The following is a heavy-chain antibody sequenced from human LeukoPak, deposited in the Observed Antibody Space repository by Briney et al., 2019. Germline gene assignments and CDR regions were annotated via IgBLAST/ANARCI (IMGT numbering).Heavy chain of an antibody. Sequence: PGGSLRLSCAASGFTFHNYGMHWVRQAPGKGLEWVALIWYDGSNTYYADSVKGRFTISRDNSKNTLYLQMSSLRAEDTAAYYCVKNIVVVVAALMPQDYYGMDVWGQGTTVTVS. CDR2: IWYDGSNT. CDR3: VKNIVVVVAALMPQDYYGMDV. CDR1: GFTFHNYG. D-gene: IGHD2-15*01. J-gene: IGHJ6*02. V-gene: IGHV3-30*02.